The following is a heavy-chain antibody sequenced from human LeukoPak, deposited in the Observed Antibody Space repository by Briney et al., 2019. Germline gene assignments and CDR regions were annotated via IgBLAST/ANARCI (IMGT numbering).Heavy chain of an antibody. V-gene: IGHV3-21*01. D-gene: IGHD2-15*01. CDR2: ITSSSSYI. CDR3: ARGGSSRFDY. CDR1: GFTFSSYS. Sequence: GGSLLLSCAASGFTFSSYSMNWVRQAPGRGLEWVSSITSSSSYIYYADSVKGRFTISRDNAKNSLYLQMNSLRAEDTAVYYCARGGSSRFDYWGQGALVTVSS. J-gene: IGHJ4*02.